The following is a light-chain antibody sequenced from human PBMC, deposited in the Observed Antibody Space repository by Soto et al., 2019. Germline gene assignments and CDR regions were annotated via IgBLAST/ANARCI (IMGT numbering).Light chain of an antibody. Sequence: DIQITQSPSSLSASVGDRVTITCRPSQSISSYLNWYQQKPGKAPKLLIYAASSLQSGVPSRFSGSGSGTDFTLTISSLQPEDFATYYCQQSYSTFMYTFGQGTKLEIK. CDR3: QQSYSTFMYT. V-gene: IGKV1-39*01. CDR1: QSISSY. CDR2: AAS. J-gene: IGKJ2*01.